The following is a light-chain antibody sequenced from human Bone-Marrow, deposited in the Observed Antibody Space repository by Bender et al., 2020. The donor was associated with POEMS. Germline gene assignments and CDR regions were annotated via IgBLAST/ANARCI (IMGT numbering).Light chain of an antibody. J-gene: IGLJ3*02. CDR2: DVS. Sequence: QSALTQPRSVSGSPGQSVTISCTGSASDIGRFNYVSWYQQHPGKAPKVMIYDVSNRPSGVSNRFSGSKSGNTASLTISGLQAEDEADYYCNAYTRSSTLVFGGGTKLTV. V-gene: IGLV2-14*03. CDR3: NAYTRSSTLV. CDR1: ASDIGRFNY.